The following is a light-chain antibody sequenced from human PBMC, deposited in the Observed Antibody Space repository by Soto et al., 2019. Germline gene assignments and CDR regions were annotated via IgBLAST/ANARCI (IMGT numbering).Light chain of an antibody. CDR3: QQYNNWPPDRT. CDR1: QSVSSN. Sequence: EIVMTQSPATLSVSPGERATLSCSASQSVSSNLAWYQQKPGQAPRLLIYGASTRATVIPARFSGSGSGTEFTLIISSLQSEDFAIYFCQQYNNWPPDRTFGQGTKVEIK. CDR2: GAS. V-gene: IGKV3-15*01. J-gene: IGKJ1*01.